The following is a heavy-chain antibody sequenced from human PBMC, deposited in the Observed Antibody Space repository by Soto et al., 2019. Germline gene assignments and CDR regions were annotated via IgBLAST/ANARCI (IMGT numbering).Heavy chain of an antibody. Sequence: SVKVSCKASGGTFSSYAISWVRQAPGQGLEWMGGIIPMFGTANYAQKFQGRVTITADESTSTAYMELSSLRSEDTAVYYCARDSPARSYSSSFDYWGQGTLVTVSS. V-gene: IGHV1-69*13. D-gene: IGHD6-6*01. CDR3: ARDSPARSYSSSFDY. J-gene: IGHJ4*02. CDR1: GGTFSSYA. CDR2: IIPMFGTA.